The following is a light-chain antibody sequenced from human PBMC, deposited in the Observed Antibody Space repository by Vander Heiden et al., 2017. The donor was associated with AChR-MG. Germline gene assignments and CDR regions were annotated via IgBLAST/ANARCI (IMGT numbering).Light chain of an antibody. CDR2: DVS. V-gene: IGLV2-11*01. Sequence: QSALTPPRSVSASPGQSVTISCTGTSSDVGGYNYVSWYQQHPGKAPKLMIYDVSKRPSGVPDRFSGSKSGNTASLTISGLQAEDEADYYCCSYAGSYVVFGGGTKLTVL. CDR3: CSYAGSYVV. J-gene: IGLJ2*01. CDR1: SSDVGGYNY.